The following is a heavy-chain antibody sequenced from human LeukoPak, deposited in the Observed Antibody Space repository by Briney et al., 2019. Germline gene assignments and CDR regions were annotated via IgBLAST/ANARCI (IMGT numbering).Heavy chain of an antibody. CDR1: GYSFTNFW. V-gene: IGHV5-51*01. CDR2: IYPGDSDS. D-gene: IGHD5-24*01. Sequence: GESLKISCKGSGYSFTNFWIGWVRQMPGKGLEWMGVIYPGDSDSRYSPSFQGQVTLSVDKSDNTAYLQWSSLKASDTAMYYCARVVEMAKKRGFFDPWGQGTLVTVSS. CDR3: ARVVEMAKKRGFFDP. J-gene: IGHJ5*02.